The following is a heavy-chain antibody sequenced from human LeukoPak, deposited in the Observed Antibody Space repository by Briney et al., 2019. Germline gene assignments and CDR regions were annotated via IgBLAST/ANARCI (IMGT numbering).Heavy chain of an antibody. V-gene: IGHV1-2*02. CDR2: INPNSGGT. CDR3: ARDNSVGDNAWWFDP. J-gene: IGHJ5*02. Sequence: ASVKVSCKASGYSFTDYYIHWVRQAPGQGLEWMGWINPNSGGTNYAQMFQGRVTMTWDTSISTAYMELSRLRSEDTAIYYCARDNSVGDNAWWFDPWGQGTLVTVSS. CDR1: GYSFTDYY. D-gene: IGHD1-26*01.